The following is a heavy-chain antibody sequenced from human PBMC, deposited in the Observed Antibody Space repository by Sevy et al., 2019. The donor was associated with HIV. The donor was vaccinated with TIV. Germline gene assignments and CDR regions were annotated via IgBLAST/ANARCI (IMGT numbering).Heavy chain of an antibody. V-gene: IGHV3-7*01. CDR1: GFTFSSHW. CDR2: IKQDGSEE. Sequence: GGSLKLSCAASGFTFSSHWMSWVRQAPGKGLEWVANIKQDGSEEYYLDSVKGRFTISTDNAKNSLSLQMNSLRAEDTAVYYCARDTGGIGMDVGGQGPTVTVSS. J-gene: IGHJ6*02. D-gene: IGHD6-13*01. CDR3: ARDTGGIGMDV.